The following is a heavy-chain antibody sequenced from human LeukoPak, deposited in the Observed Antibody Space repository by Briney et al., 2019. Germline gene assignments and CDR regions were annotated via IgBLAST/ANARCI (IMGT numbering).Heavy chain of an antibody. Sequence: GGSLRLSCVASGFTFSNYAMTWVRQAPGKGLEWVSAISASGVSTYYADSVKGQFTISRDNSKNTLYLQMNSLRAEDTAVYYCANNRLTLTVRMDYWGQGTLVTVSS. J-gene: IGHJ4*02. CDR1: GFTFSNYA. CDR2: ISASGVST. V-gene: IGHV3-23*01. D-gene: IGHD3-9*01. CDR3: ANNRLTLTVRMDY.